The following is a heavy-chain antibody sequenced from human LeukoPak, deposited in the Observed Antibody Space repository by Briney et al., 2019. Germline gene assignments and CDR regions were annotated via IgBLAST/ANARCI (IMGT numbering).Heavy chain of an antibody. V-gene: IGHV4-30-4*01. CDR2: IYDSGST. D-gene: IGHD2-15*01. Sequence: SETLSLTCTVSGGSISSGDYYWSWIRQPPGKGLEWIGYIYDSGSTYYNPSLKSRITISVDTSENRFSLKLSSVTATDTAVYYCARDCSGGSCYGAFDIWGQGTMVTVSS. CDR3: ARDCSGGSCYGAFDI. J-gene: IGHJ3*02. CDR1: GGSISSGDYY.